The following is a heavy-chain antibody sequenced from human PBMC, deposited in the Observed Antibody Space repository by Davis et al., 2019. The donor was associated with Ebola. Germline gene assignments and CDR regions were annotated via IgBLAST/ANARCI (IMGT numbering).Heavy chain of an antibody. CDR2: INRDGNT. D-gene: IGHD6-6*01. J-gene: IGHJ4*02. CDR3: ARAYSSSSWSDY. CDR1: GGSFRDYY. Sequence: PSETLSLTCAVYGGSFRDYYWTWIRQPPGKGLEWIGEINRDGNTNYNPSLESRVTISVDTSKNQISLELSSVTAADTAVYYCARAYSSSSWSDYWGQGTLVTVSS. V-gene: IGHV4-34*09.